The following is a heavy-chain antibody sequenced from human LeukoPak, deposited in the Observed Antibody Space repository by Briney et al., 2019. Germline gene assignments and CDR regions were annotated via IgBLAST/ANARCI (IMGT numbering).Heavy chain of an antibody. CDR3: ARSYVSVSDPGGY. CDR2: VNPNSGGT. D-gene: IGHD3-10*01. Sequence: GASVKVSCKASGYTFTTYYIHWVRQAPGQGLEWMGCVNPNSGGTNYAQTFQGRVTMTRDTSIDTAYMELNRLISDDTAVYYCARSYVSVSDPGGYWGQGAAVTVSS. CDR1: GYTFTTYY. J-gene: IGHJ4*02. V-gene: IGHV1-2*02.